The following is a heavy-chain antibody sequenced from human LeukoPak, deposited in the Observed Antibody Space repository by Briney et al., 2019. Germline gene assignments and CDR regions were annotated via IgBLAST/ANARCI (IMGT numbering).Heavy chain of an antibody. J-gene: IGHJ4*02. Sequence: SETLSLTCTVSGGSISSYYWSWIRQPPGKGLEWIGYIYYSGSTNYNPSLKSRVTISVDTSKNQFSLKLSSVTAADTAVYYCARAMRYYDGSGYYYPYYFDYWGQGTLVTVSS. CDR2: IYYSGST. V-gene: IGHV4-59*01. D-gene: IGHD3-22*01. CDR1: GGSISSYY. CDR3: ARAMRYYDGSGYYYPYYFDY.